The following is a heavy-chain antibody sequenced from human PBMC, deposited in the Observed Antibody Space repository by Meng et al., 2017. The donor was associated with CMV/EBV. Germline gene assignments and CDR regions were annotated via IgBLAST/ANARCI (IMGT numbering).Heavy chain of an antibody. J-gene: IGHJ4*02. CDR1: GLNFEHAW. Sequence: EVSLVEAGGGLIKPGGSLRLSCEVSGLNFEHAWFSWVRQPPGKGLEWVGRIKSKTDGGTTDYAAPVKGRFTISRDDSKNTLYLQMNSLKTEDTAVYYCTGIAAGWGQGTLVTVSS. D-gene: IGHD6-13*01. CDR3: TGIAAG. CDR2: IKSKTDGGTT. V-gene: IGHV3-15*01.